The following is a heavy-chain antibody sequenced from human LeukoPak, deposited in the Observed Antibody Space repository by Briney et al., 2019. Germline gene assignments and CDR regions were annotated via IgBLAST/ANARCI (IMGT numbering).Heavy chain of an antibody. J-gene: IGHJ4*02. D-gene: IGHD2-8*01. CDR1: GGSISSYY. CDR3: ARGPKYVDY. V-gene: IGHV4-59*01. Sequence: SETLSLTCTVPGGSISSYYWSWIRQPPRKGLERIGYIYYSGITNYNPSLKSRVTISVDTSKNQFSLKLSSVTAADTAVYYCARGPKYVDYWGQGTLVTVSS. CDR2: IYYSGIT.